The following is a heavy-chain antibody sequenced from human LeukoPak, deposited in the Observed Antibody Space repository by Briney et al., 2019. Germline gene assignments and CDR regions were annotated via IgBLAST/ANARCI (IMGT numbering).Heavy chain of an antibody. CDR2: ISSSSSTYI. D-gene: IGHD3-3*01. CDR3: ARDWSGDDY. V-gene: IGHV3-21*01. Sequence: KRGGSLRLSCGASGFTFSSYSMSWVRQAPGKGLEWVSSISSSSSTYIYYVDSVKGRFTISRDDAKNSLYLQMNSLRPEDTALYYCARDWSGDDYWGQGTLVTVSS. CDR1: GFTFSSYS. J-gene: IGHJ4*02.